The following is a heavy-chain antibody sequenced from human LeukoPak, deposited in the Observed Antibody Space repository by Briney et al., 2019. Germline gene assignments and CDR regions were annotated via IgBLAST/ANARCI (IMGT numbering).Heavy chain of an antibody. J-gene: IGHJ3*02. D-gene: IGHD4-23*01. CDR3: ARLAVVTYAFDI. CDR1: GGSISSYY. CDR2: IYYSGST. V-gene: IGHV4-59*01. Sequence: SSETLSLTCTVSGGSISSYYWSWIRQPPGKGLEWIGYIYYSGSTNYNPSLKSRVTISVDTSKNQFSLKLSSVTAADTAVYYCARLAVVTYAFDIWGQGTMVTVSS.